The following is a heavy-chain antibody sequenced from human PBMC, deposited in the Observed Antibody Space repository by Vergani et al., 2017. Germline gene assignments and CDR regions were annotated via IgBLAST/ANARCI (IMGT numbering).Heavy chain of an antibody. V-gene: IGHV3-49*03. D-gene: IGHD3-22*01. CDR3: ARDDPWGYYYDSSGSTGDMDV. CDR2: IRSKAYGQAT. J-gene: IGHJ6*03. Sequence: EVQLVESGGDLVQPGRSLRLSCTASGFTFGYYAMDWFRQAPGQGLEWGGGIRSKAYGQATIYAASVKGRFTISRDNAKNSLYLQMNSLRAEDTAVYYCARDDPWGYYYDSSGSTGDMDVWGKGTTVTVSS. CDR1: GFTFGYYA.